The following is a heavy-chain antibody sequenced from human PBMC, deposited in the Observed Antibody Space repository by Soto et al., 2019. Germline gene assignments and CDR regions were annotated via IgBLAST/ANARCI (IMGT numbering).Heavy chain of an antibody. Sequence: SETLSLTCTVSGGSISSGGYSWSWIRQPPGKGLEWIGYIYHSGSTYYNPSLKSRVTISVDRSKNQFSLKLSSVTAADTAVYYCARVGVVTDAFDIWGQGTMVTVSS. CDR2: IYHSGST. CDR1: GGSISSGGYS. J-gene: IGHJ3*02. CDR3: ARVGVVTDAFDI. D-gene: IGHD2-21*02. V-gene: IGHV4-30-2*01.